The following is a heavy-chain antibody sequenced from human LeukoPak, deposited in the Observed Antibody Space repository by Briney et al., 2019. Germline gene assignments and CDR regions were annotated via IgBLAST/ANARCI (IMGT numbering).Heavy chain of an antibody. CDR3: ARDRYAEYGSVLDN. J-gene: IGHJ4*02. CDR1: GGSINSSSYY. Sequence: SETLSLTCTVSGGSINSSSYYWGWIRQPPGKGLECIGSIYYSGSTYYNPSLKSRVTISVDTSKNQFSLKLSSVTAADTAVYYCARDRYAEYGSVLDNWGQGTLVTVSS. V-gene: IGHV4-39*07. CDR2: IYYSGST. D-gene: IGHD3-10*01.